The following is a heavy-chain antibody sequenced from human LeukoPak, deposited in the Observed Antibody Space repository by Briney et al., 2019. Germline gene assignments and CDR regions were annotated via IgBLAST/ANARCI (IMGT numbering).Heavy chain of an antibody. CDR3: ARGAGYSSSWHHLTYYFDY. CDR1: GGSFSGYY. CDR2: INHSGST. J-gene: IGHJ4*02. V-gene: IGHV4-34*01. Sequence: SETLSLTCAVYGGSFSGYYWSWIRQPPGKGLEWIGEINHSGSTNYNPSLKSRVTISVDTSKNQFSLKLSSVTAADTAVYYCARGAGYSSSWHHLTYYFDYWGQGTLVTVSS. D-gene: IGHD6-13*01.